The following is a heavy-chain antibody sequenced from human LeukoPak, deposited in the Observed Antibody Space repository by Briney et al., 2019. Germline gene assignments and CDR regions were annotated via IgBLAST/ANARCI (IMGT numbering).Heavy chain of an antibody. V-gene: IGHV4-59*01. J-gene: IGHJ6*03. Sequence: SETLSLTCTVSGGSIRSNYWSWIRQPPGKGLEWIGYIYYNGSTNYNPSLKSRVSISIDTSKNRFSLKLNSVTAADTAVYYCARVHYYNYNMDVWGKGTTVTVS. CDR1: GGSIRSNY. CDR2: IYYNGST. CDR3: ARVHYYNYNMDV.